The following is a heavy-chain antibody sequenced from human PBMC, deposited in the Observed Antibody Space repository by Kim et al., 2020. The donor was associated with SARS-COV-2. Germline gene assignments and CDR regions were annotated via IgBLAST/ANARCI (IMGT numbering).Heavy chain of an antibody. J-gene: IGHJ4*02. V-gene: IGHV4-39*01. CDR2: IYYSGAA. D-gene: IGHD3-10*01. CDR1: DDSITTSNYY. CDR3: ARLRYYYGASSPTLDY. Sequence: SETLSLTCIVSDDSITTSNYYWGWIRQPPGKGLEWIGNIYYSGAAYYNPSLESRVTISVETSKNQFSLNLSSVTAADTAVYFCARLRYYYGASSPTLDYWGQGPLVTSP.